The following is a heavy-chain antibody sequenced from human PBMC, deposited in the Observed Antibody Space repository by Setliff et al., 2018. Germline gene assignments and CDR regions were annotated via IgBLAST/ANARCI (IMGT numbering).Heavy chain of an antibody. CDR1: GFTFSDHY. V-gene: IGHV3-11*01. Sequence: PGGSLRLSCAASGFTFSDHYMSWIRQVPGKGLQWVAYIDRSGSTIFYTDSVNGRFSISRDNAKRSLFLQMSNLTTEDTAIYHCVRAKGTTMATQYLDYWGQGTLVTVSS. CDR2: IDRSGSTI. D-gene: IGHD3-10*01. J-gene: IGHJ4*02. CDR3: VRAKGTTMATQYLDY.